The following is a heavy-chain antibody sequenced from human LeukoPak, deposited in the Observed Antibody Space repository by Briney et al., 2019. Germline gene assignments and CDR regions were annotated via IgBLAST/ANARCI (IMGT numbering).Heavy chain of an antibody. CDR3: ARDLEVEGIGPTL. CDR1: GFTFSDYF. D-gene: IGHD2-15*01. V-gene: IGHV3-21*01. CDR2: ISRSSSYI. J-gene: IGHJ4*02. Sequence: GGSLRLSCAASGFTFSDYFMNWVRQAPGKGLEWVSSISRSSSYIYYADSVKGRFTISRDNAKNSLYLQMNRLRAEDTAVHYCARDLEVEGIGPTLWGQGTLVTVSS.